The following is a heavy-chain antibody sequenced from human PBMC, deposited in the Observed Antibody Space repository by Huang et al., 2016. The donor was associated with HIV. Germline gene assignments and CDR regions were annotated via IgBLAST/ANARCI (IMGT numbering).Heavy chain of an antibody. V-gene: IGHV4-39*01. D-gene: IGHD6-13*01. J-gene: IGHJ5*02. CDR3: AAHGRIVGIPAAPLRFDP. Sequence: QLQLQESGPGLVKPSETLSLTCTVSGGSISSSSYYWGWIRQPPGKGLEWIGSIYHSWTTYYNPSLTSRVTISVDTSRTQFSLKLSSVTAADTAVYYCAAHGRIVGIPAAPLRFDPWGQGTLVTVSS. CDR2: IYHSWTT. CDR1: GGSISSSSYY.